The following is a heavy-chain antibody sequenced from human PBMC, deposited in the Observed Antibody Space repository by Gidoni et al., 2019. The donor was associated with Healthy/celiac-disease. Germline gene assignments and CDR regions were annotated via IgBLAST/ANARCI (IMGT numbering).Heavy chain of an antibody. J-gene: IGHJ2*01. CDR2: IYNSGST. CDR3: ARQGGYNSGPVMWYFDL. D-gene: IGHD5-12*01. Sequence: QVQLQESGPGLVTPSETLSLTCTVSGGSIRRYYWSWIRQPPGKGLEWIGYIYNSGSTNYNPSRKSRVTISVDTSKNQCSWKRSAVTAADTAGYDCARQGGYNSGPVMWYFDLWGRGTLVTVSS. V-gene: IGHV4-59*08. CDR1: GGSIRRYY.